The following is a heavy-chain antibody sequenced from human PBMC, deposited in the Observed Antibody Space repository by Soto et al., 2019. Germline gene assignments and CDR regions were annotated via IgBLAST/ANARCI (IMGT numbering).Heavy chain of an antibody. D-gene: IGHD3-3*01. J-gene: IGHJ4*02. CDR3: AREPRDFWSGYYGNYFDY. Sequence: ASVKVSCKASGYTFTSYAMHWVRQAPGQRLEWMGWINAGNCNTKYSQKFQGRVTITRDTSASTAYMELSSLRSEDTAVYYCAREPRDFWSGYYGNYFDYWGQGTLVTVSS. V-gene: IGHV1-3*01. CDR1: GYTFTSYA. CDR2: INAGNCNT.